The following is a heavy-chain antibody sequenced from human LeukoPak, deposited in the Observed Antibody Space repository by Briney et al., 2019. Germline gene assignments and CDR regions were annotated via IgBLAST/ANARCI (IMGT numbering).Heavy chain of an antibody. V-gene: IGHV1-69*04. D-gene: IGHD1-14*01. J-gene: IGHJ5*02. Sequence: SVKVSCKASGGTFSSYAISWVRQAPGQGLEWMGRIIPILGIANYAQKFQGRVTITADKSTSTAYMELSSLRSEDTAVYYCARDQIRVHTTPTPKFDPWGQGTLVTVSS. CDR2: IIPILGIA. CDR1: GGTFSSYA. CDR3: ARDQIRVHTTPTPKFDP.